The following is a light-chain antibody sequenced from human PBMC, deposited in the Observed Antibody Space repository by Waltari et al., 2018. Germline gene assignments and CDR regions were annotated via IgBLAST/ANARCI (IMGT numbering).Light chain of an antibody. Sequence: QSVLSQPPSASASPGQGVTISCSGSNSNIGFNSVFWYQRVPGTAPKLVIFRDRCRPSGVPGRFSGSKSGTSASLAISGLRSEDEADYYCASWDQSLRGVVFGGGTKLTVL. J-gene: IGLJ2*01. V-gene: IGLV1-47*01. CDR2: RDR. CDR3: ASWDQSLRGVV. CDR1: NSNIGFNS.